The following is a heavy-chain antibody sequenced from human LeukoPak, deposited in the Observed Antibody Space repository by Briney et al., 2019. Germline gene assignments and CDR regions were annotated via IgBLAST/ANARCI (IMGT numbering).Heavy chain of an antibody. D-gene: IGHD1-26*01. V-gene: IGHV4-38-2*01. CDR1: GGSFSGYY. Sequence: SETLSLTCAVYGGSFSGYYWGWIRQPPGKGLEWIGSIYHSGSTYYNPSLKSRVTISVDTSKNQFSLRLSSVTAADTAVYYCVRGGEWDLLRYFDYWGQGTLVTAS. CDR3: VRGGEWDLLRYFDY. J-gene: IGHJ4*02. CDR2: IYHSGST.